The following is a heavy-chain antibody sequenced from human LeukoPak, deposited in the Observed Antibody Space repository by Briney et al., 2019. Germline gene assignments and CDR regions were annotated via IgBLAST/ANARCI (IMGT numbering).Heavy chain of an antibody. V-gene: IGHV4-39*07. CDR2: IYYSGST. CDR3: ASMIVVVITSAVDI. CDR1: GGSISSSSYY. J-gene: IGHJ3*02. Sequence: SETLSLTCTVSGGSISSSSYYWGWIRQPPGKGLEWIGSIYYSGSTYYNPSLKSRVTISVDTSKNQFSLKLSSVTAADTAVYYCASMIVVVITSAVDIWGQGTMVTVSS. D-gene: IGHD3-22*01.